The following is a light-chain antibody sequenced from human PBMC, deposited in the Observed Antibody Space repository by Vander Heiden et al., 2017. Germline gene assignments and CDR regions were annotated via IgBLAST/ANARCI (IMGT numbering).Light chain of an antibody. V-gene: IGKV1-5*03. Sequence: DIEMSQSPSTLSASVGERVTIICRASQNVSRWLSWFQQKPGKAPKVLIYKASTLKRGVPSRFSGSGSGTEFSLTISSLQPDDFATYYCQQYNTYPSITFGQGTRLDIK. CDR1: QNVSRW. CDR3: QQYNTYPSIT. CDR2: KAS. J-gene: IGKJ5*01.